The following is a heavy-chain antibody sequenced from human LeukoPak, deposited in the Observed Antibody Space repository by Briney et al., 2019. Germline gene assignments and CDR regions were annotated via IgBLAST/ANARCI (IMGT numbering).Heavy chain of an antibody. J-gene: IGHJ5*02. D-gene: IGHD1-1*01. CDR2: IYPGDSDT. CDR1: GFSFTTFW. V-gene: IGHV5-51*01. Sequence: GESLKISCKGSGFSFTTFWIGWVRQMPGKGLEWMGIIYPGDSDTRYSPSFQGQVTISADKSISTAYLQWSSLKASDTAMYYCARREETMTYNWFDPWGQGTLVTVSS. CDR3: ARREETMTYNWFDP.